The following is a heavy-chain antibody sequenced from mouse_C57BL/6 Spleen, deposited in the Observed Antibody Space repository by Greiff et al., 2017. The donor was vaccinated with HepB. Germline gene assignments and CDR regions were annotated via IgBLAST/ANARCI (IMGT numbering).Heavy chain of an antibody. Sequence: QVQLKQPGAELVKPGASVKLSCKASGYTFTSYWMHWVKQRPGRGLEWIGRIDPNSGGTKYNEKFKSKATLTVDKPSSTAYMQLSSLTSEDSAVYYCARFYYSNYGGFAYWGQGTLVTVSA. CDR2: IDPNSGGT. CDR3: ARFYYSNYGGFAY. CDR1: GYTFTSYW. V-gene: IGHV1-72*01. D-gene: IGHD2-5*01. J-gene: IGHJ3*01.